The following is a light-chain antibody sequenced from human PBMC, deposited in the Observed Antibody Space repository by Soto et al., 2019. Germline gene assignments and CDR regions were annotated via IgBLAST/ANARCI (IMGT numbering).Light chain of an antibody. J-gene: IGLJ2*01. CDR3: SSYTSSSTVV. CDR2: DVN. CDR1: SSDIGGYNY. Sequence: QSVLTQPASVSGSPGQSIAISCTGTSSDIGGYNYVSWYQQHPGEAPKLMIFDVNSRPSGVSDRFSGSKSGNTASLTISGLQAEDEAAYYCSSYTSSSTVVFGGGTKVTVL. V-gene: IGLV2-14*01.